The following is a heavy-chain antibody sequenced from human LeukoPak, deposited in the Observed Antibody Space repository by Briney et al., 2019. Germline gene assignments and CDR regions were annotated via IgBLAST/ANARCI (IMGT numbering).Heavy chain of an antibody. D-gene: IGHD2-2*01. CDR2: IYYSGST. CDR1: GGSISSGGYY. CDR3: ARDRRRRGYCSSTSCPPDYGMDV. Sequence: SSETLSLTCTVSGGSISSGGYYWSWIHQHPGKGLEWIGYIYYSGSTYYNPSLKSRVTISVDTSKNQFSLKLSSVTAADTAVYYCARDRRRRGYCSSTSCPPDYGMDVWGQGTTVTVSS. J-gene: IGHJ6*02. V-gene: IGHV4-31*03.